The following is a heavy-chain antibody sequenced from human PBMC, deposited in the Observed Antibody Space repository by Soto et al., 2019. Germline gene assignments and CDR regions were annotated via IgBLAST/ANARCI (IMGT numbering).Heavy chain of an antibody. CDR3: ATSLWFGTQPEI. Sequence: SETLSLTCAVYGGSFSNNYWTWFRQPPGKGLEWIGEISPSGTTKYIPSLKSRGTISVDTSRKQFFLKVTSVSAADTAVYYCATSLWFGTQPEIWGPGTLVTSPQ. D-gene: IGHD3-10*01. V-gene: IGHV4-34*01. J-gene: IGHJ4*02. CDR2: ISPSGTT. CDR1: GGSFSNNY.